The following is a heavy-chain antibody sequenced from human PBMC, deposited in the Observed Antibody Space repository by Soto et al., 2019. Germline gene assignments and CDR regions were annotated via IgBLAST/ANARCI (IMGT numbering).Heavy chain of an antibody. CDR1: AFTLSSHV. D-gene: IGHD2-8*02. V-gene: IGHV3-30*03. J-gene: IGHJ4*02. CDR3: VRESGAVNDN. Sequence: QVQLVESGGGVVQPGRSLTLSCATSAFTLSSHVMHWVRQAPGKGLEWVAVISRDGGDRFFADSVKGRFIISRDNSENMLYLQMNSLRVEDTAVYYCVRESGAVNDNWGQGTLVTVSS. CDR2: ISRDGGDR.